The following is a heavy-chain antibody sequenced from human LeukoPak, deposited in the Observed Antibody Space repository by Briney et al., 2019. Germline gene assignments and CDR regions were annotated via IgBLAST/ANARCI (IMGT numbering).Heavy chain of an antibody. Sequence: GYIYYSGSTYYNPSLKSRVTMSVDTSKNQFSLKLSSVTAADTAVYYCASTYDSSGYYWFDPWGQGTLVTVSS. D-gene: IGHD3-22*01. CDR2: IYYSGST. CDR3: ASTYDSSGYYWFDP. J-gene: IGHJ5*02. V-gene: IGHV4-28*01.